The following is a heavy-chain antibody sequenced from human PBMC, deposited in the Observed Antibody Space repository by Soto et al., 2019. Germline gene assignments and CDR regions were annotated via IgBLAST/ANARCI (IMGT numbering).Heavy chain of an antibody. J-gene: IGHJ4*02. Sequence: SETLSLTCAVYGGSFSGYYWSWIRQPPGKGLEWIGEINHSGSTNYNPSLKSRVTISVDTSKNQFSLKLSSVTAADTAVYYCARGPRGYSYGYFDYWGQGTLVTVSS. V-gene: IGHV4-34*01. CDR1: GGSFSGYY. CDR2: INHSGST. D-gene: IGHD5-18*01. CDR3: ARGPRGYSYGYFDY.